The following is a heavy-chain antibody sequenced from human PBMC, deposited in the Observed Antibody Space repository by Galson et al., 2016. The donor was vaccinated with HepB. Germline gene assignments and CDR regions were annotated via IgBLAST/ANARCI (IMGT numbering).Heavy chain of an antibody. CDR1: GFTFSTYA. CDR3: VSGGSYLTSPFDH. Sequence: SLRLSCAVSGFTFSTYAMSWVRQIPGKGLEWVSSIASDSRTTVYADSVKGRFKISRDNSKSKLYLQMDSLRAEDTAVYYCVSGGSYLTSPFDHWGQGTLVTVSS. CDR2: IASDSRTT. D-gene: IGHD1-26*01. V-gene: IGHV3-23*03. J-gene: IGHJ4*02.